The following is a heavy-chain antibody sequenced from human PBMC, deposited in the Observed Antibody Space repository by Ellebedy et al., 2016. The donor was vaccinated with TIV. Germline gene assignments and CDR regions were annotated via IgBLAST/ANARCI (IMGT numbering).Heavy chain of an antibody. Sequence: GESLKISXAASGITFSSSSMNWVRQAPGKGLEWLSYISGRSNIIYYADSVRGRFTISRDNAKNSLYLQMSSLRDEDTAVYYCTTDYYDNSGYRMLGGYWGQGTLVTVSS. CDR3: TTDYYDNSGYRMLGGY. D-gene: IGHD3-22*01. V-gene: IGHV3-48*02. CDR2: ISGRSNII. CDR1: GITFSSSS. J-gene: IGHJ4*02.